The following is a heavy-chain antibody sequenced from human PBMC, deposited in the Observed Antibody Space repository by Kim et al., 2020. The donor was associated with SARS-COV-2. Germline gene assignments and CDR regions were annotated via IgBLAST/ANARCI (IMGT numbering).Heavy chain of an antibody. V-gene: IGHV3-66*01. D-gene: IGHD2-2*01. CDR2: T. CDR3: ARIYTSSFDS. Sequence: TSNADAVKGRYTISRGNAKNTLYLKMNSLGAEDTALYYCARIYTSSFDSWGQGTLVTVSS. J-gene: IGHJ4*02.